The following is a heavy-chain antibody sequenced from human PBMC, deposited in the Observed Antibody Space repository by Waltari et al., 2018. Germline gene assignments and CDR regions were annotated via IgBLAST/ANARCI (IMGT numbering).Heavy chain of an antibody. Sequence: QVQLQQWGAGLLKPSETLSLTCAVYGGSFSGYSWSWLRQPPGKGLEWIGEINQSGSTNDNPSRKSQVTRAVDTSTNQFSLKLSSVTAADTAVYYCARGKRHITYDYMWGTGAFDYWGQGTLVTVSS. D-gene: IGHD3-16*01. V-gene: IGHV4-34*01. CDR3: ARGKRHITYDYMWGTGAFDY. CDR2: INQSGST. J-gene: IGHJ4*02. CDR1: GGSFSGYS.